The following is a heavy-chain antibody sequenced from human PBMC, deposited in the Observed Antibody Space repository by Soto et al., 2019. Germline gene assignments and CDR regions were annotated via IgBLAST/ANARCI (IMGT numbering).Heavy chain of an antibody. CDR3: ARRHLAVAVSPWFDP. D-gene: IGHD6-19*01. V-gene: IGHV2-26*01. CDR2: IDSSGEK. Sequence: QATLKESGPVLVKPTETLTLRCTASGLSITDSELGVSWIRQPPGQPLEWLAHIDSSGEKSYRTFLKSRLASSKDTSKSQIVLTMTNMDPANTASYYCARRHLAVAVSPWFDPWGQGIPVTVSS. J-gene: IGHJ5*02. CDR1: GLSITDSELG.